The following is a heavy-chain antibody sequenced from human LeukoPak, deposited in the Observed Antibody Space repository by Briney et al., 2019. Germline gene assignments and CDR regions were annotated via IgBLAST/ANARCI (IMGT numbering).Heavy chain of an antibody. CDR3: ARNYYDSSGYYYVALGSFDS. Sequence: GESLKISCKGSGYSFTNYWIGWVRQMPGKGLEWMGIIYPGDSDTRYSPSFQGQVTISADKSISTAYLQWSSLKASDTAMYYCARNYYDSSGYYYVALGSFDSWGQGTLVTVSS. CDR2: IYPGDSDT. CDR1: GYSFTNYW. V-gene: IGHV5-51*01. D-gene: IGHD3-22*01. J-gene: IGHJ4*02.